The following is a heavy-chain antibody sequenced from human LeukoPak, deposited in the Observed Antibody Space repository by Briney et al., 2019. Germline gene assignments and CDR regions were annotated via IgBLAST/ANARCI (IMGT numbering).Heavy chain of an antibody. CDR2: INPIFGGT. J-gene: IGHJ4*02. CDR1: GYTFTDYY. D-gene: IGHD7-27*01. CDR3: APLTGDEHYFDS. V-gene: IGHV1-2*02. Sequence: ASVKVSCKASGYTFTDYYIRWVRQAPGQGLEWLGWINPIFGGTNYAQKFQGRVTMTTDTSISTAYMELSRLRSDDTAVYYCAPLTGDEHYFDSWGQGTLVSVSS.